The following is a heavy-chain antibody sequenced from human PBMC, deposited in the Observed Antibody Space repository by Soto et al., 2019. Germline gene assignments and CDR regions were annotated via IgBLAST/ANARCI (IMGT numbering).Heavy chain of an antibody. V-gene: IGHV4-39*01. D-gene: IGHD1-1*01. CDR2: IYYSGST. CDR1: GGSISSSSYY. CDR3: AILLDFYMDV. Sequence: QLQLQESGPGLVKPSETLSLTCTVSGGSISSSSYYWGWIRQPPGKGLEWIGSIYYSGSTYYNPSLKSRVTISVDSSKNQFSLQLSSVTAADTAVYYCAILLDFYMDVWGKGTTVTVSS. J-gene: IGHJ6*03.